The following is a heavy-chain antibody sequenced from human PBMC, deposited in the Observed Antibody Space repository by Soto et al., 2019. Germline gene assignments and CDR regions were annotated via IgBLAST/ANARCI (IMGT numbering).Heavy chain of an antibody. Sequence: VQLQESGPGLVKPSQTLSLTCDVSDESVTSPGNYWNWIRQRPDTGLEWIGYISSGGSPFYNPSPKSRVVISLDTSKNVISLTLRSVTAADTAVYYCTLNHCAGGGCYDRDYWGRGTRVTVSS. V-gene: IGHV4-31*11. CDR1: DESVTSPGNY. D-gene: IGHD2-15*01. CDR3: TLNHCAGGGCYDRDY. J-gene: IGHJ1*01. CDR2: ISSGGSP.